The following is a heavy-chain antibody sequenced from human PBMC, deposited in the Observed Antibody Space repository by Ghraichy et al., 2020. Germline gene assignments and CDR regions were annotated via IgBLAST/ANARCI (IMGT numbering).Heavy chain of an antibody. CDR1: GDSVPSNSAA. Sequence: SETLSLTCAISGDSVPSNSAAWNWISQCPSRGLEWLGRTYYRSKWYNDYAVSVKSRITINPDTSNNQFSLQRNSVTPEDTAGYYCARGADGNWNGDAFDIWGQGKMVTGSS. D-gene: IGHD1-1*01. J-gene: IGHJ3*02. V-gene: IGHV6-1*01. CDR2: TYYRSKWYN. CDR3: ARGADGNWNGDAFDI.